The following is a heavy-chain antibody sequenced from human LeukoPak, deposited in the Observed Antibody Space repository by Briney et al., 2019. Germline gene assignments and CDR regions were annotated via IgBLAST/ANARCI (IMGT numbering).Heavy chain of an antibody. D-gene: IGHD1-14*01. J-gene: IGHJ2*01. V-gene: IGHV1-69*05. CDR2: IIPIFGTA. CDR1: GGTFSSYA. Sequence: SVKVSRKASGGTFSSYAISWVRQAPGQGLEWMGGIIPIFGTANYAQKFQGRVTITTDESTSTAYMELSSLRSEDTAVYYCARDPRKGVIGWYFDLWGRGTLVTVSS. CDR3: ARDPRKGVIGWYFDL.